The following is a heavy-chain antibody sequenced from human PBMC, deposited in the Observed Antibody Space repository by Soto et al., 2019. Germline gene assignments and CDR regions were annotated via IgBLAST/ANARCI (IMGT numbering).Heavy chain of an antibody. J-gene: IGHJ5*02. Sequence: QVQLQQWGAGLLKPSETLSLTCAVYGGSFSGYYWSWIRQPPGKGLEWMGEINHSGSTNYNPSLKSRVTISVDTYKNQFSLKLSSVTAADTAVYYCARGVKGFWGWSRRDGKFDPWGQGTLVTVSS. CDR3: ARGVKGFWGWSRRDGKFDP. D-gene: IGHD3-16*01. V-gene: IGHV4-34*01. CDR2: INHSGST. CDR1: GGSFSGYY.